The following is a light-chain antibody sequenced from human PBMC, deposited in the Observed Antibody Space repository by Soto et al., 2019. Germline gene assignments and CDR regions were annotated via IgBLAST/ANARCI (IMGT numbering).Light chain of an antibody. V-gene: IGLV2-14*01. Sequence: QSALTQPASVSGSPGQSITISCTGTSSDVGGYNYVSWYQQHPGKAPKLMIYEVFNRPSGVSNRFSGSKSGNTASLTVSGLQADDEADYYCCSHAGSKNYYLFGPGTKLTVL. CDR2: EVF. CDR1: SSDVGGYNY. J-gene: IGLJ1*01. CDR3: CSHAGSKNYYL.